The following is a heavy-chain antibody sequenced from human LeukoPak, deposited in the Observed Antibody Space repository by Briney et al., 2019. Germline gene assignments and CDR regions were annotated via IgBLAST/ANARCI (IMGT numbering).Heavy chain of an antibody. D-gene: IGHD5-24*01. Sequence: GGSLRLSCAASGFTFSDYCMNWVRQAPGKGLEWVSAISGGGVSTYYADSVKGRFTISRDNSKNTLYLQMNSLRAEDTAIYYCAKDRGDGYNYPHYYFDYWGQGTLVTVSS. CDR3: AKDRGDGYNYPHYYFDY. CDR1: GFTFSDYC. CDR2: ISGGGVST. V-gene: IGHV3-23*01. J-gene: IGHJ4*02.